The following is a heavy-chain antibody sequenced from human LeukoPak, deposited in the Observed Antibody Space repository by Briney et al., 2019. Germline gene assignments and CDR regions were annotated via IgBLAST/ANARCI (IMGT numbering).Heavy chain of an antibody. CDR2: FDPEDGET. CDR1: GYTLTELS. Sequence: ASVKVSCKVSGYTLTELSMHWVRQAPGKGLERMGGFDPEDGETIYAQKFQGRVTMTEDTSTDTAYMELSSLRSEDTAAYYCATYYYDSSGYRHFDWYFDLWGRGTLVTVPS. V-gene: IGHV1-24*01. CDR3: ATYYYDSSGYRHFDWYFDL. J-gene: IGHJ2*01. D-gene: IGHD3-22*01.